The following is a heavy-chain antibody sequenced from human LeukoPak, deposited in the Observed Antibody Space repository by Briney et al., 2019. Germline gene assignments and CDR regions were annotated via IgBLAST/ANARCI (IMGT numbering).Heavy chain of an antibody. CDR3: ARGNHISSWGFDY. CDR1: GDSVSTNSAA. V-gene: IGHV6-1*01. CDR2: TYYKSKWNN. Sequence: SQTLSLTCAISGDSVSTNSAAWNWIRQSPSRGLEWLGRTYYKSKWNNDYAVSVKSRIIINPDTSRNQFSLQLNSVTPEDTAVYYCARGNHISSWGFDYWGQGTLVTVSS. D-gene: IGHD6-13*01. J-gene: IGHJ4*02.